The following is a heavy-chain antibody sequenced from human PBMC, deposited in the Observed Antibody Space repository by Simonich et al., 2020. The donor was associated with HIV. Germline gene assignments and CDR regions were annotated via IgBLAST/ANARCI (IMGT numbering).Heavy chain of an antibody. D-gene: IGHD3-9*01. CDR1: GGSFSGYY. V-gene: IGHV4-34*01. J-gene: IGHJ4*02. CDR3: AKVARYFDWYSTAFDY. CDR2: INHSAST. Sequence: QVQLQQWGAGLLKPSETLSLTCAVYGGSFSGYYWSWIRQPPGKGLEWIGEINHSASTKYNPPLKSRVTIAVDTSKNQFSLKLTSVTAADTAVYYCAKVARYFDWYSTAFDYWGQGTLVTVSS.